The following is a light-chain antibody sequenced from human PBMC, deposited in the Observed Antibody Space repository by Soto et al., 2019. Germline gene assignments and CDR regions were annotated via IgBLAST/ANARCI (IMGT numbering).Light chain of an antibody. Sequence: SVLTQPASVSVSLGQSITISCTGTSSDVGGYNYVSWYQQHPGKAPKLMIYEVSNRPSGVSNRFSGSKSGNTASLTISGLQAEDEADYYCASYTSSSSYVFGTGTKVTVL. CDR1: SSDVGGYNY. J-gene: IGLJ1*01. CDR3: ASYTSSSSYV. CDR2: EVS. V-gene: IGLV2-14*01.